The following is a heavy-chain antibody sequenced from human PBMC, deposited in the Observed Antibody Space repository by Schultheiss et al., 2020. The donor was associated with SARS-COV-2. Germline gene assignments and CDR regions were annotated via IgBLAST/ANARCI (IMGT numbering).Heavy chain of an antibody. CDR1: GFTVSSQY. V-gene: IGHV3-21*01. J-gene: IGHJ4*02. CDR2: ISSTSTYI. Sequence: GGSLRLSCAVSGFTVSSQYMSWLRQAPGKGLEWVSSISSTSTYIYYADSVKGRFTISRDNSKNTLYLQMNSLRAEDTAVYYCARSASEDSSGYFDYWGQGTLVTVSS. D-gene: IGHD3-22*01. CDR3: ARSASEDSSGYFDY.